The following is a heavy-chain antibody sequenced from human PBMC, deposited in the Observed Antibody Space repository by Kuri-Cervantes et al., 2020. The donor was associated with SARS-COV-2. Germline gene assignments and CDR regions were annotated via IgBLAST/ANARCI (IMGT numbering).Heavy chain of an antibody. CDR3: ARGRSLVRGVLITPYFDS. CDR2: IYYTGTT. J-gene: IGHJ4*02. CDR1: GGSISSYY. V-gene: IGHV4-59*01. D-gene: IGHD3-10*02. Sequence: SETLSLTCTVSGGSISSYYWSWIRQPPGKGLEWIGYIYYTGTTNYNPSLKSRVTISEDTSNNQLSLKLRSVTAADTAVYYCARGRSLVRGVLITPYFDSWGQGALVTVSS.